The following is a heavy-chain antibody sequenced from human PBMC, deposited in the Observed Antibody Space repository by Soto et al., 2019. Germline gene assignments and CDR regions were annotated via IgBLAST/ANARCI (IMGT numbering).Heavy chain of an antibody. D-gene: IGHD1-26*01. CDR1: GFNFRGYG. CDR2: TRHDGSNT. V-gene: IGHV3-33*01. Sequence: QVQLVESGGGVVQPGRSLRLSCAASGFNFRGYGMHWVRQAPGKGLEWVAITRHDGSNTYYADSVRGRFTISRDNSKNTLYLQMNSLRVEDTAVHYCARDGVGATTYFGYLDYWGQGTLITVSP. CDR3: ARDGVGATTYFGYLDY. J-gene: IGHJ4*02.